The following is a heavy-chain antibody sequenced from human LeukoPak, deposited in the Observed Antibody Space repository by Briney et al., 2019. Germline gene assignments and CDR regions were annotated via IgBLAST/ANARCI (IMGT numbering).Heavy chain of an antibody. CDR1: GYTFTGYY. J-gene: IGHJ4*02. Sequence: ASVKVSCKASGYTFTGYYMHWVRQAPGHGLEWMGWINPNSGGTNYAQKFQGRVTMTRDTSISTAYMELSRLRSDDTAVYYCARVGSRIVGATKILDYWGQGTLVTVSS. CDR3: ARVGSRIVGATKILDY. CDR2: INPNSGGT. D-gene: IGHD1-26*01. V-gene: IGHV1-2*02.